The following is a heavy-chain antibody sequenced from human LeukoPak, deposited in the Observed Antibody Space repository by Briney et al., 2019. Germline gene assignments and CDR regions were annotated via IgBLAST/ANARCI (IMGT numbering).Heavy chain of an antibody. V-gene: IGHV3-21*01. CDR1: GFTFSSYS. D-gene: IGHD3-10*01. Sequence: GGSLRLSCAASGFTFSSYSMNWVRQAPGKGLEWVSSISSSSSYIYYADSVKGRFTISRDNAKNSLYLQMNSLRAEDTAVYYCARNRGITMVRVAPLDYWGQGTLVTVSS. CDR2: ISSSSSYI. J-gene: IGHJ4*02. CDR3: ARNRGITMVRVAPLDY.